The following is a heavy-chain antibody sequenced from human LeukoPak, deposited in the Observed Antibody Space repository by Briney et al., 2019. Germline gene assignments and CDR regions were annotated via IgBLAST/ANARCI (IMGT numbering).Heavy chain of an antibody. CDR2: INHNGNVN. Sequence: GGSLRLSCAASGFTFSSYWMNCARQAPGKGLEWVASINHNGNVNYYVDSVKGRFTISRDNAENSLYLQMSNLRAEDTAVYFCARGGGLDVWGQGATVTVSS. D-gene: IGHD3-16*01. CDR1: GFTFSSYW. CDR3: ARGGGLDV. V-gene: IGHV3-7*03. J-gene: IGHJ6*02.